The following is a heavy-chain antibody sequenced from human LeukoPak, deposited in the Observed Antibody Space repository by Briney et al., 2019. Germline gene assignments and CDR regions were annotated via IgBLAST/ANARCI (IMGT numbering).Heavy chain of an antibody. V-gene: IGHV3-74*01. D-gene: IGHD3-22*01. Sequence: PGGSLRLSCAASGFTFSSYWMHWARQAPGRGLVWVSRIDSDGSSTTYADSLKGRFTISRDNAKNTLYLQMNSLGAGDTAVYYCVRDLYYRFGLWGRGTLVTVSS. CDR3: VRDLYYRFGL. CDR2: IDSDGSST. J-gene: IGHJ4*02. CDR1: GFTFSSYW.